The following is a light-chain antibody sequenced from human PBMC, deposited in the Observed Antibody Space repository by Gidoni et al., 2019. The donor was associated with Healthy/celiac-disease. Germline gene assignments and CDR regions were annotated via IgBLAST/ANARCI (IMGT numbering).Light chain of an antibody. CDR1: QSVSSSY. V-gene: IGKV3-20*01. J-gene: IGKJ4*01. CDR2: GAS. CDR3: QQYGSSPHT. Sequence: ELVLTQSPGTLSLSPGERATLYCRASQSVSSSYLAWYQQKPGQAHRLLIYGASSRATGIPDRFSGSGSGTDFTLTISRLEPEDFAVYYCQQYGSSPHTFXGXTKVEIK.